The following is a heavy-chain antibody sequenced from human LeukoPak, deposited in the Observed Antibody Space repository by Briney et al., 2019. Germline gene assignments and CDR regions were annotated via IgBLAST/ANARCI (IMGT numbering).Heavy chain of an antibody. J-gene: IGHJ4*02. CDR3: AKSGSYFINNFDY. V-gene: IGHV3-30-3*02. CDR1: GFTFSSYA. D-gene: IGHD1-26*01. CDR2: ISYDGSNK. Sequence: GGSLRLSCAASGFTFSSYAMHWVRQAPGKGLEWVAVISYDGSNKYYADSVKGRFTISRDNSKNTLYLQMNSLRAEDTAVYYCAKSGSYFINNFDYWGQGTLVTVSS.